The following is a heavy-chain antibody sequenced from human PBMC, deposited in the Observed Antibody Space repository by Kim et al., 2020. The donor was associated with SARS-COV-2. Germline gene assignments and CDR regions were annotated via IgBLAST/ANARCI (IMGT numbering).Heavy chain of an antibody. CDR2: IKEDGSVK. J-gene: IGHJ4*02. CDR1: DFTFRSYW. D-gene: IGHD6-13*01. V-gene: IGHV3-7*03. CDR3: ARDGVLSFTSSRYY. Sequence: GGSLRLSCAASDFTFRSYWMSWVRQAPGKGLEWVANIKEDGSVKQYVGSVKGRFTISRDNAKNLLYLQMNSLRADDMAVYYCARDGVLSFTSSRYYCGLGAPVSASS.